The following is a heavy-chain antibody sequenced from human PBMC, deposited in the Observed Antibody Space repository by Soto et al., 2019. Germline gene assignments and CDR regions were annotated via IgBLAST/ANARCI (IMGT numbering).Heavy chain of an antibody. CDR2: ICSSASS. CDR3: VGGSSGWPRRLDY. CDR1: GGPISSYY. Sequence: QVQLQESGPGLVKPSETLSINCTVAGGPISSYYWSWLRQPPGKGLEWIGYICSSASSNYYPAVRSRVTISVDTSTNQSSLELSSVTAAAAAVYYCVGGSSGWPRRLDYWGQGTLVTVSS. J-gene: IGHJ4*02. V-gene: IGHV4-59*01. D-gene: IGHD6-19*01.